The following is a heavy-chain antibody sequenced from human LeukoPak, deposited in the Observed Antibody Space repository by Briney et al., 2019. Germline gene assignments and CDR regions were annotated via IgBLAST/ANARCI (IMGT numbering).Heavy chain of an antibody. CDR1: GGSISTYY. V-gene: IGHV4-59*01. CDR2: IDYSGST. CDR3: ARAGGYYYGDAFDS. J-gene: IGHJ3*02. Sequence: SETLSLTCSVSGGSISTYYWNWIRQPPGKGLEGIGNIDYSGSTNDNPSLKSRVIISVDWSKNEFSLKLTSVTAADTAVYFCARAGGYYYGDAFDSWGQGTTVTVSS. D-gene: IGHD3-22*01.